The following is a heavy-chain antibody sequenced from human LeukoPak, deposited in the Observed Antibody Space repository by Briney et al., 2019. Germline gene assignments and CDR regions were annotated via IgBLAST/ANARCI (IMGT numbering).Heavy chain of an antibody. J-gene: IGHJ4*02. CDR2: IWYDGSNK. Sequence: PGRSLRLSCAASGFTFNRYAMHWVRQAPGKGLEWVAFIWYDGSNKYYADSVKGRFTVSRDNSKNTLYLQMNSLRAEDTAVYYCAKGERGYYDSSGFFGAIDYWGQGSLVSVSP. D-gene: IGHD3-22*01. V-gene: IGHV3-33*06. CDR1: GFTFNRYA. CDR3: AKGERGYYDSSGFFGAIDY.